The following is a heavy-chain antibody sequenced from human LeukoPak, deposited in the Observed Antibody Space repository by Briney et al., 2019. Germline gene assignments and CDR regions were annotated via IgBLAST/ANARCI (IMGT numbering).Heavy chain of an antibody. D-gene: IGHD2-2*01. J-gene: IGHJ4*02. CDR1: GFTFSSYS. CDR2: ISSSSSYI. CDR3: ARDRWGPAAPNFDY. V-gene: IGHV3-21*01. Sequence: GGSLRPSCAASGFTFSSYSMNWVRQAPGKGLEWVSSISSSSSYIYYADSVKGRFTISRDNAKNSLYLQMNSLRAEDTAVYYCARDRWGPAAPNFDYWGQGTLVTVSS.